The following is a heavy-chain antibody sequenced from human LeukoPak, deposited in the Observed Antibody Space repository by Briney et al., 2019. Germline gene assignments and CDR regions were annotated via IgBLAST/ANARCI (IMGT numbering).Heavy chain of an antibody. D-gene: IGHD6-13*01. CDR3: ARVAGMYSSSWYYFDY. CDR2: IYHSGST. Sequence: SETLSLTCEVSGYSISSGYYWGWIRQPPGKGLEWIGRIYHSGSTYYNPSLKGRVTISVDTSKNQFYLKLSCVTGADTAVYYCARVAGMYSSSWYYFDYWGQGTLVTVSS. J-gene: IGHJ4*02. V-gene: IGHV4-38-2*01. CDR1: GYSISSGYY.